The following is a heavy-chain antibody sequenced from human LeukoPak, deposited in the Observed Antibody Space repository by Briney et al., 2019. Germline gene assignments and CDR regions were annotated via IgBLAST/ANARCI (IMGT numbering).Heavy chain of an antibody. CDR2: ISSSSSYI. J-gene: IGHJ4*02. CDR1: GFTFSSYS. Sequence: GGSLRLSCAASGFTFSSYSMNWVRQAPGRGLEWVSSISSSSSYIYYADSVKGRFTISRDNAKNSLYLQMNSLRAEDTAVYYCARDRRYCSGGSCYHDYWGQGTLVTVSS. V-gene: IGHV3-21*01. CDR3: ARDRRYCSGGSCYHDY. D-gene: IGHD2-15*01.